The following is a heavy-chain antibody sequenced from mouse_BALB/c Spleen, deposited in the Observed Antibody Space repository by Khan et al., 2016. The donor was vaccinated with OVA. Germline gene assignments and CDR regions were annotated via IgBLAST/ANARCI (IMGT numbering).Heavy chain of an antibody. CDR2: FYPGSGTI. V-gene: IGHV1-62-2*01. CDR3: ARHEDGSDGYYDDAMDY. D-gene: IGHD2-3*01. Sequence: QVQLQQSGAELVKPGASVKLSCKASGYTFTENIIHWVKQRSGQGLEWIGWFYPGSGTIKYNEKFKDKATLTADKSSSTVYLELSRLTSEDSAVYFCARHEDGSDGYYDDAMDYWGQGTSVTVSS. CDR1: GYTFTENI. J-gene: IGHJ4*01.